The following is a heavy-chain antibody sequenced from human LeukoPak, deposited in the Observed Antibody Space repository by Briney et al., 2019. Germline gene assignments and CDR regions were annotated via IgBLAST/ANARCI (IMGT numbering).Heavy chain of an antibody. J-gene: IGHJ5*02. CDR1: GGSISSGGYY. D-gene: IGHD6-19*01. CDR3: ARAEYSSGWNNWFDP. CDR2: IYYSGST. Sequence: SQTLSLTCTVSGGSISSGGYYWSWIRQHPGKGLEWIGYIYYSGSTYYNSSLKSRVTISVDTSKNQFSLKLSSVTAADTAVYYCARAEYSSGWNNWFDPWGQGTLVTVSS. V-gene: IGHV4-31*03.